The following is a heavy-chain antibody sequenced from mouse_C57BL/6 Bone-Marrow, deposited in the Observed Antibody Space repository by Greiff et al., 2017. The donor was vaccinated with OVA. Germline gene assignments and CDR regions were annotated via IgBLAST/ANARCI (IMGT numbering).Heavy chain of an antibody. D-gene: IGHD1-1*01. CDR3: AREGGSSYGGFAY. V-gene: IGHV1-81*01. Sequence: QVQLQQSGAELARPGASVKLSCKASGYTFTSYGISWVKQRTGQGLEWIGEIYPRSGNTYYNEKFKGKATLTADKSSSTAYMELRSLTSEDSAVYFCAREGGSSYGGFAYWGQGTLVTVSA. J-gene: IGHJ3*01. CDR1: GYTFTSYG. CDR2: IYPRSGNT.